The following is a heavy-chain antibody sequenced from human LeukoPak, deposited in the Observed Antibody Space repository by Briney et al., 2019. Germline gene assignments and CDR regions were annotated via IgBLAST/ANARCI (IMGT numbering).Heavy chain of an antibody. CDR3: AGLRPGWFDP. Sequence: SETLSLTCTVSGYSISSGYYWGWIRQPPGKGLEWIGNIYHSGNTFYNPSLKSRVTISVDTSKNQFSLKLSSVTAADTAVYYCAGLRPGWFDPWGQGTLVTASS. J-gene: IGHJ5*02. CDR2: IYHSGNT. D-gene: IGHD1-14*01. V-gene: IGHV4-38-2*02. CDR1: GYSISSGYY.